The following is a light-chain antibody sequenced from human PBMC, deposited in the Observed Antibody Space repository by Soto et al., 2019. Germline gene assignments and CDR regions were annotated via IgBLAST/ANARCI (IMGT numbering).Light chain of an antibody. CDR2: AAS. J-gene: IGKJ2*01. V-gene: IGKV1-39*01. CDR1: QSISTF. Sequence: DIQMTQSPSSLPASVGDRVTITCRASQSISTFLNWYQHKPGKAPKLLIYAASSLQSGVPSRFSGRGSGTDFTLTSSSLQPEDFATYYCQQTFSIPYTFGQGTKLEIK. CDR3: QQTFSIPYT.